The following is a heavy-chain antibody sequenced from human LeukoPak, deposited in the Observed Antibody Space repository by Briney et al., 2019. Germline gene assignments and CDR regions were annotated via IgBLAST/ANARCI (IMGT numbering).Heavy chain of an antibody. CDR2: ICPGDSDI. CDR1: GYSFTNYW. CDR3: ARLWTGYHTTDY. D-gene: IGHD3/OR15-3a*01. Sequence: GESLKISCKGSGYSFTNYWIAWVRQMPGKGLEWVGIICPGDSDIRYSPSFQGQVTISADRSINTVYLQWNSLKASDTAMYYCARLWTGYHTTDYWGQGTLVTVSS. J-gene: IGHJ4*02. V-gene: IGHV5-51*01.